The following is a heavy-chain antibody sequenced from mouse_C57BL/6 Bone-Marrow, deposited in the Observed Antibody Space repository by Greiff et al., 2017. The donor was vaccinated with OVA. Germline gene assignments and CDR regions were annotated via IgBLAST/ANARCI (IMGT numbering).Heavy chain of an antibody. CDR3: ARWEDYFDY. CDR2: IDPSDSYT. V-gene: IGHV1-69*01. D-gene: IGHD4-1*01. Sequence: QVQLQQPGAELVMPGASVKLSCKASGYTFTSYWMHWVKQRPGQGLEWIGEIDPSDSYTNYNQKFKGKSTLTVDKSSSTAYMQLSSLTSEDSAVYYCARWEDYFDYWGQGTTLTGSS. CDR1: GYTFTSYW. J-gene: IGHJ2*01.